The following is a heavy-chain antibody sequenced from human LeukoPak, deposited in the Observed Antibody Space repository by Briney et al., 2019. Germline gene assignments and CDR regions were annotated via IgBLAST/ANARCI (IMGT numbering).Heavy chain of an antibody. CDR1: GYTFTGYY. V-gene: IGHV1-2*02. CDR2: INPNSGGT. D-gene: IGHD2-2*01. J-gene: IGHJ3*02. CDR3: ARVGYCSSTSCYDDAFDI. Sequence: ASVKVSCKASGYTFTGYYMHWVRRAPGQGLEWMGWINPNSGGTNYAQKFQGRVTTTRDTSISTAYMELSRLRSDDTAVYYCARVGYCSSTSCYDDAFDIWGQGTMVTVSS.